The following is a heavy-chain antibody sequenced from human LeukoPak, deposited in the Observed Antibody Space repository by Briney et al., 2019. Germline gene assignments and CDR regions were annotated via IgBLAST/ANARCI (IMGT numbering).Heavy chain of an antibody. J-gene: IGHJ4*02. CDR1: GGSISSSSYY. Sequence: SETLSLTCTVSGGSISSSSYYWGWIRQPPGKGLEWIGSIYYGGSTYYNPSLKSRVTISVDTSKNQFSLKLSSVTAADTAVYYCAVPNVLLWFGELSHFDYWGQGTLVTVSS. CDR2: IYYGGST. CDR3: AVPNVLLWFGELSHFDY. D-gene: IGHD3-10*01. V-gene: IGHV4-39*01.